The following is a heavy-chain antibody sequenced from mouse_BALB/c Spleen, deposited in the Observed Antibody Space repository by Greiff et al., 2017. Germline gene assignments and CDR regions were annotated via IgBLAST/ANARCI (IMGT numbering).Heavy chain of an antibody. CDR1: GYTFTDYE. V-gene: IGHV1-15*01. Sequence: EQLQQSGAELVRPGASVTLSCKASGYTFTDYEMHWVKQTPVHGLEWIGAIDPDTGGTAYNQKFKGKATLTADKSSSTAYMELRSLTSADSAVYYGRGYYFAYWGQGTLVTVSA. CDR2: IDPDTGGT. CDR3: RGYYFAY. D-gene: IGHD2-3*01. J-gene: IGHJ3*01.